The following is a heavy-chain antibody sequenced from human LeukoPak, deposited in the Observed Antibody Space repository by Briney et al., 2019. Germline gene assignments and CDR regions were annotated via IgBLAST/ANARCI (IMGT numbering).Heavy chain of an antibody. Sequence: PGGSLRLSCAASGFSFSSSGVHWVRQAPGKGLEWVAFIRYDGSNKYYADSVKGRFTISRDISKNTLYLQMNSLRAGDTAVYYCARDSGSRIDYWGQGTLVTVSS. CDR2: IRYDGSNK. J-gene: IGHJ4*02. D-gene: IGHD1-26*01. V-gene: IGHV3-30*02. CDR1: GFSFSSSG. CDR3: ARDSGSRIDY.